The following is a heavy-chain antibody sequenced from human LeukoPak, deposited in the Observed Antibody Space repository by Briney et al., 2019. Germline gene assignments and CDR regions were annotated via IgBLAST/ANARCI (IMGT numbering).Heavy chain of an antibody. CDR2: ISSSGSTI. J-gene: IGHJ5*02. D-gene: IGHD6-19*01. CDR1: GFTFSSYE. CDR3: ARESSAVAATGWFDP. Sequence: PGGSLRLSCAASGFTFSSYEVNWVRQAPGKGLEWVSYISSSGSTIYYADSVKGRFTISRDNAKNSLYLQMNSLRAEDTAVYYCARESSAVAATGWFDPWGQGTLVTVSS. V-gene: IGHV3-48*03.